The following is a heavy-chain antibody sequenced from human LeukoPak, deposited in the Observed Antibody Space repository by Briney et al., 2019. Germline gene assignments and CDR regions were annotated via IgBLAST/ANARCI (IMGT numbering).Heavy chain of an antibody. Sequence: ASVKVSCKASGYTFTSYDINWVRQATGQGLEWMGWMNPNSGNTGYAQKFQGRVTMTMNTSISTAYMELSSLRSEDTAVYYCARVGGDSSGYYYFDYWGQGTLVTVSS. V-gene: IGHV1-8*01. J-gene: IGHJ4*02. CDR3: ARVGGDSSGYYYFDY. CDR2: MNPNSGNT. D-gene: IGHD3-22*01. CDR1: GYTFTSYD.